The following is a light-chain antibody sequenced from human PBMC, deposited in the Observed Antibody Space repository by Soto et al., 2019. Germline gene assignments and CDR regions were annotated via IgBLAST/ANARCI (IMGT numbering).Light chain of an antibody. CDR1: QSVSSNY. V-gene: IGKV3-20*01. Sequence: EIVLTQSPGTLSLSPGERATLSCRASQSVSSNYLAWYQQTPGQAPRLLIYGASSRATGIPDRFSGSASGTDFTLTISRLEPEDFAVYYCQQYDSSPQTFGQGTKVDIK. CDR2: GAS. J-gene: IGKJ1*01. CDR3: QQYDSSPQT.